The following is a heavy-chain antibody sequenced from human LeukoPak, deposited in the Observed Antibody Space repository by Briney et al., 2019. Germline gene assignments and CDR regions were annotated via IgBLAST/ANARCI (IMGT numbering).Heavy chain of an antibody. CDR3: ARAADYYDSSGYDY. CDR1: GFTFSSYS. V-gene: IGHV3-21*01. J-gene: IGHJ4*02. D-gene: IGHD3-22*01. Sequence: GGSLRLSCAAAGFTFSSYSMNWVRQAPGKGLEWVSSISSSSSYIYYADSVKGRFTISRDNAKNSLYLQMNSLRAEDTAVYYCARAADYYDSSGYDYWGQGTLVTVSS. CDR2: ISSSSSYI.